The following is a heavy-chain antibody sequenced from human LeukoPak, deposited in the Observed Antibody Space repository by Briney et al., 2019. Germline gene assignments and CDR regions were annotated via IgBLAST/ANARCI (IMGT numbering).Heavy chain of an antibody. D-gene: IGHD6-13*01. J-gene: IGHJ5*02. CDR1: GGSVSSGSYY. Sequence: SETLSLTCTVSGGSVSSGSYYWSWIRQPPGKGLEWIGYIYYSGSTNYNPSLKSRVTISVDTSKNQFSLKLSSVTAADTAVYYCARDRGAFIAAGQRRGWFDPWGQGTLVTVSS. CDR3: ARDRGAFIAAGQRRGWFDP. V-gene: IGHV4-61*01. CDR2: IYYSGST.